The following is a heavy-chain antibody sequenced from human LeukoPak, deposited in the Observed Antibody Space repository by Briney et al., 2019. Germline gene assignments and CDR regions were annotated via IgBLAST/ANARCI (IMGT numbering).Heavy chain of an antibody. Sequence: PGGSLRLSCAASGFSFSSYSMNWVRQVPGMGLEWVSYISSSSAYIKYADPVKGRFTISRDNAKNSQYLQMNSLRAEDTAVYYCARSPGTRKPIDYWGQGILVTVSS. CDR3: ARSPGTRKPIDY. V-gene: IGHV3-21*01. J-gene: IGHJ4*02. CDR2: ISSSSAYI. D-gene: IGHD1-1*01. CDR1: GFSFSSYS.